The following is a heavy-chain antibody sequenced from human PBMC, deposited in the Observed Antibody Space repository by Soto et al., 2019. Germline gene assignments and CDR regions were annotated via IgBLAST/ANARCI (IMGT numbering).Heavy chain of an antibody. CDR3: ARAGLEDSGYDDAFDI. CDR1: GDSVSSNSAA. J-gene: IGHJ3*02. D-gene: IGHD5-12*01. V-gene: IGHV6-1*01. CDR2: TYYRSKWYN. Sequence: KQSQTLSLTCAISGDSVSSNSAAWNWIRQSPSRGLEWLGRTYYRSKWYNDYAVSVKSRITINPDTSKNQFSLQLNSVTPEDTAVYFCARAGLEDSGYDDAFDIWGQGTMVTVSS.